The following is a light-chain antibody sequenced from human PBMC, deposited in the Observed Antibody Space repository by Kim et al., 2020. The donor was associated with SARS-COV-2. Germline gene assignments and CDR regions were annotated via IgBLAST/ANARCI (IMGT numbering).Light chain of an antibody. CDR3: QESYDTPLT. CDR1: ESITTY. J-gene: IGKJ4*01. V-gene: IGKV1-39*01. Sequence: AYVGDRVTITCRASESITTYLNWYQKKPGKAPKLLIYGASTLQGGVPSRFSGSGYGTDFSLTISSLQPEDFGTYYCQESYDTPLTFGGGTKVDIK. CDR2: GAS.